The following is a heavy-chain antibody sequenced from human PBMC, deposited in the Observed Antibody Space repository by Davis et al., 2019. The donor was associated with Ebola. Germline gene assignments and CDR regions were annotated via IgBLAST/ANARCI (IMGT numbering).Heavy chain of an antibody. D-gene: IGHD3-3*01. V-gene: IGHV3-13*01. J-gene: IGHJ6*02. CDR1: GWIVRIYD. CDR3: ARAIFGGVSMDF. Sequence: PGGSLRLSCAAYGWIVRIYDRKWGRQVTGKGLEWVASMGTDGYTYYPAYEKGRFTISRENVKNSLYLQMNSLRAGDTAVYYCARAIFGGVSMDFWGQGTTVTVSS. CDR2: MGTDGYT.